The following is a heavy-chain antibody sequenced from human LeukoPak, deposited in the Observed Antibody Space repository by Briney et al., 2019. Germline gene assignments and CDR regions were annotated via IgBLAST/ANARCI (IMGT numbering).Heavy chain of an antibody. CDR2: IYYSGST. V-gene: IGHV4-39*07. D-gene: IGHD6-19*01. J-gene: IGHJ4*02. CDR1: GGSISSSSYY. Sequence: SETLSLTCTVSGGSISSSSYYWGWIRQPPGKGLEWIGSIYYSGSTYYNPSLKRRVTISVDTSKNQFSLKLSSVTAADTAVYYCARGGELYSSGWYGDYWGQGTLVTVSS. CDR3: ARGGELYSSGWYGDY.